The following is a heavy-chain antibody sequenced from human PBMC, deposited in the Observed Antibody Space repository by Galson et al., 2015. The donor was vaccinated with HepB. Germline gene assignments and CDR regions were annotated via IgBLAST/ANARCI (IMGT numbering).Heavy chain of an antibody. Sequence: SLRLSCAASGFTFSSYGMHWVRQAPGKGLEWVAVIWYDGSNKYYADSVKGRFTISRDNSKNTLYLQMNSLRAEDTAVYYCARDKGSSGWIDYWGQGTLVTVSS. D-gene: IGHD6-19*01. CDR2: IWYDGSNK. J-gene: IGHJ4*02. CDR1: GFTFSSYG. CDR3: ARDKGSSGWIDY. V-gene: IGHV3-33*01.